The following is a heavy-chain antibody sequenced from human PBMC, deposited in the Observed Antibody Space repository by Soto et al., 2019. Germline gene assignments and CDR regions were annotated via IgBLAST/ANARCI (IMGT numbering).Heavy chain of an antibody. CDR1: GFTCSTYS. V-gene: IGHV3-21*01. CDR3: AREDGIVGATSAFDY. Sequence: PGGSRRLSCPASGFTCSTYSMNGGGQAPGKGLEWVSSINGRSNYIYYADSVKGRFTISRDNAKNSLYLQMNSLRAEDTAVYFCAREDGIVGATSAFDYWGQGTLVTSPQ. J-gene: IGHJ4*02. CDR2: INGRSNYI. D-gene: IGHD1-26*01.